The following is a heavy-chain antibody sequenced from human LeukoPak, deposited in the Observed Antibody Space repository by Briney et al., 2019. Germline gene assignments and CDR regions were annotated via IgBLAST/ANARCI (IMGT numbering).Heavy chain of an antibody. V-gene: IGHV4-59*08. Sequence: PSETLSLTCTVSGGSISSYYWSWIRQPPGKGLEWIGYIYYSGSTNYNPSLKSRVTISVDTSKNQFSLKLSSVTAADTAVYYCARVRTGGYCSSTSCYAGVYWGQGTLVTVSS. CDR1: GGSISSYY. D-gene: IGHD2-2*01. CDR2: IYYSGST. CDR3: ARVRTGGYCSSTSCYAGVY. J-gene: IGHJ4*02.